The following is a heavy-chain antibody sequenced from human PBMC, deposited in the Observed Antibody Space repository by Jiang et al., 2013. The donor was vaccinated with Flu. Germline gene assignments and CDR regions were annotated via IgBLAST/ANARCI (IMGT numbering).Heavy chain of an antibody. D-gene: IGHD6-19*01. CDR2: LIGSGGST. CDR1: GFTFSNYA. J-gene: IGHJ3*01. Sequence: VQLLESGGGLVQPGGSLRLSCAASGFTFSNYAMSWVRQAPGKGLEWVSALIGSGGSTYYSDSVKGRFTISRDNSKNTMCLQMNSLRAEDTAVYYCAKKLSAVPGPDAFDAWGQGTLVTVSS. CDR3: AKKLSAVPGPDAFDA. V-gene: IGHV3-23*01.